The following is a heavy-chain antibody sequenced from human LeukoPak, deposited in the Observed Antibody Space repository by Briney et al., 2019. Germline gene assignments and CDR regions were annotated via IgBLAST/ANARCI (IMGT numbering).Heavy chain of an antibody. D-gene: IGHD6-13*01. CDR2: IHSSGST. Sequence: PSETLSLTCTVSGGSIISYYWSWIRQTPGKGLEWIAYIHSSGSTNYNPSLKSRITISVDTSQNHFSLKVTSMTAADTGVYYCTRSLPGAVGAAGFWGQGTLVTVSS. CDR3: TRSLPGAVGAAGF. J-gene: IGHJ4*02. V-gene: IGHV4-59*01. CDR1: GGSIISYY.